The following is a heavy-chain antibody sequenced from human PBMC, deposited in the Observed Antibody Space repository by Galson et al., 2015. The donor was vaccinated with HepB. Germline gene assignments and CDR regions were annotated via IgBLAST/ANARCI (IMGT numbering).Heavy chain of an antibody. CDR1: GFTFSSYS. CDR2: ISSSSSYI. Sequence: SLRLSCAASGFTFSSYSMNWVRQAPGKGLEWVSSISSSSSYIYYADSVKGRFTISRDNAKNSLYLQMNSLRAEDTAVYYCARAFYGSIAVAGTGYYYGMDVWGQGTTVTVSS. V-gene: IGHV3-21*01. CDR3: ARAFYGSIAVAGTGYYYGMDV. D-gene: IGHD6-19*01. J-gene: IGHJ6*02.